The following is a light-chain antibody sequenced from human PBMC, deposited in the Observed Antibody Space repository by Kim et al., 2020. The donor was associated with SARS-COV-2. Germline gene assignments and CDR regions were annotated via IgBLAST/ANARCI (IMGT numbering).Light chain of an antibody. CDR3: QQYDNFPIT. V-gene: IGKV1-33*01. CDR2: DAS. Sequence: AAVGDRVTITCQASQDISNHLNWYQQKPGKAPKLLIYDASNLEIGVPSRFSGSGSGTDFTFTISSMQPEDIATYYCQQYDNFPITFGQGTRLEIK. CDR1: QDISNH. J-gene: IGKJ5*01.